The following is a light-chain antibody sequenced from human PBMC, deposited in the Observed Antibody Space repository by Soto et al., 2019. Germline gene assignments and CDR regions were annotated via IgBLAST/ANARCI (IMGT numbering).Light chain of an antibody. V-gene: IGKV1-39*01. CDR3: QQSYSTPIN. CDR2: AAS. J-gene: IGKJ4*01. CDR1: QSISSY. Sequence: DIQMTQSPSSLSASVGDRVTITCRASQSISSYLNWYQQKPGKAPKLLIYAASSLQSGVPSRFSGSGSGTDFTLPISSLQPEDAETYYCQQSYSTPINFGGGTKV.